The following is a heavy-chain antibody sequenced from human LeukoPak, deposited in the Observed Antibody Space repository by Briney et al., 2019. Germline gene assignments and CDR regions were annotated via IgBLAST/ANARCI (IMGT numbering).Heavy chain of an antibody. CDR3: ARDLMTTVTTSGY. Sequence: SVKVSCKASGGTFSSYAISWVRQAPGQGLEWMGGIIPIFGTANYAQKFQGRVTITADESTSTAYMELSSLRSEDAAVYYCARDLMTTVTTSGYWGQGTLVTVSS. D-gene: IGHD4-17*01. CDR1: GGTFSSYA. CDR2: IIPIFGTA. J-gene: IGHJ4*02. V-gene: IGHV1-69*13.